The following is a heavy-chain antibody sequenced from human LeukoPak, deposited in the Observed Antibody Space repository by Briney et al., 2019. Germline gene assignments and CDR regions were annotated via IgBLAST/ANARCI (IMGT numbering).Heavy chain of an antibody. CDR1: GDSMSGYS. J-gene: IGHJ4*02. D-gene: IGHD3-10*01. V-gene: IGHV4-4*07. CDR3: ARVHIVTGTYFDS. Sequence: SETLSLTCTVSGDSMSGYSWSWLRQPAGKEVEWIGRIYSSYFTEYNLSLDGRVTMSIDTSKNQFSLMLDSVTAADTAVYYCARVHIVTGTYFDSWGQGALVTVSS. CDR2: IYSSYFT.